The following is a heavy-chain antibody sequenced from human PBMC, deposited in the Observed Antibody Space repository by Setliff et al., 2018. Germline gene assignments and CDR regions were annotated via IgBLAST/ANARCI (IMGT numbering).Heavy chain of an antibody. CDR2: IYSSGSTT. D-gene: IGHD2-8*02. V-gene: IGHV4-39*07. CDR3: VRTTRSTGFYGQGVAYYMDV. CDR1: GGSINSDSHY. Sequence: SETLSLTCVVSGGSINSDSHYWGWIRQPPGKGLEWSGRIYSSGSTTYYHPSLESRVTIIMKTYKNRFSLWLSSVTAADAAVYYCVRTTRSTGFYGQGVAYYMDVWDKGTTVTVSS. J-gene: IGHJ6*03.